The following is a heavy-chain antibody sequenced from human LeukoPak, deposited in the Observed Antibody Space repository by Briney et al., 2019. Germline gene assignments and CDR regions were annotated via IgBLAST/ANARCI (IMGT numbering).Heavy chain of an antibody. CDR2: ISGSSSIT. CDR1: GFTLSGYG. J-gene: IGHJ4*02. CDR3: AKDRYDFWSGYFDY. Sequence: GGSLRLSCAASGFTLSGYGMSWVRQAPGKGLEWLSYISGSSSITYYADSVKGRFTISRDNTKNSLYLQMNSLRAEDTAVYYCAKDRYDFWSGYFDYWGQGTLVTVSS. V-gene: IGHV3-48*04. D-gene: IGHD3-3*01.